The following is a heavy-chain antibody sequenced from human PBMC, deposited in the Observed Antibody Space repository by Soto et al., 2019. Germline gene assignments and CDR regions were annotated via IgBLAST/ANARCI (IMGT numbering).Heavy chain of an antibody. J-gene: IGHJ6*02. D-gene: IGHD1-1*01. V-gene: IGHV3-30*18. Sequence: GGSLRLSCAASGFTFSSYGMHWVRQAPGKGLEWVAVISYDGSNKYYADSVKGRFTISRDNSKNTLDLQMNSLRAEDTAVYYCAKDDDVTVMDVWGQGTTVTVSS. CDR1: GFTFSSYG. CDR3: AKDDDVTVMDV. CDR2: ISYDGSNK.